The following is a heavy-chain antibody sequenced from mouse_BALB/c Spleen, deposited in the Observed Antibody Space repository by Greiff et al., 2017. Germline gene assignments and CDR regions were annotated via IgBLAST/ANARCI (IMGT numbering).Heavy chain of an antibody. CDR3: TRDRYGGYWYFDV. V-gene: IGHV1-69*02. J-gene: IGHJ1*01. CDR1: GYTFTSYW. CDR2: IYPSDSYT. Sequence: QVQLQQPGAELVRPGASVKLSCKASGYTFTSYWINWVKQRPGQGLEWIGNIYPSDSYTNYNQKFKDKATLTVDKSSSTAYMQLSSPTSEDSAVYYCTRDRYGGYWYFDVWGAGTTVTVSA. D-gene: IGHD2-14*01.